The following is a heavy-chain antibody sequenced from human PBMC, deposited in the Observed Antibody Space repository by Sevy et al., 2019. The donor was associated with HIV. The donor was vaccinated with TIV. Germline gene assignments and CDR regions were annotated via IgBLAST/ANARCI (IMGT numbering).Heavy chain of an antibody. Sequence: ETLSLTCTVSGGSISNYFLSWIRQPPGKGLEWIGYIYYSGSTNYNPSLKSRITISVDTYKNQFSLKLSSVTAADTAVYYCARESIGAVGDFDYWGQGTLVTVSS. CDR2: IYYSGST. CDR1: GGSISNYF. V-gene: IGHV4-59*01. CDR3: ARESIGAVGDFDY. J-gene: IGHJ4*02. D-gene: IGHD6-13*01.